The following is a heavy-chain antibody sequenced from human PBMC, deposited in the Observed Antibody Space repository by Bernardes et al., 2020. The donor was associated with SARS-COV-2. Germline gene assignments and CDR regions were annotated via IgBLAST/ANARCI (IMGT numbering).Heavy chain of an antibody. Sequence: SETLSLTCTVSGGSISSYYWSWIRQPPGKGLEWIGYIYYSGSTNYNPSLKSRVTISVDTSKNQFSLKLSSVTAADTAVYYCARDGRDGDYEYYYYGMDVWGQGTTVTVSS. V-gene: IGHV4-59*01. CDR2: IYYSGST. CDR3: ARDGRDGDYEYYYYGMDV. D-gene: IGHD4-17*01. CDR1: GGSISSYY. J-gene: IGHJ6*02.